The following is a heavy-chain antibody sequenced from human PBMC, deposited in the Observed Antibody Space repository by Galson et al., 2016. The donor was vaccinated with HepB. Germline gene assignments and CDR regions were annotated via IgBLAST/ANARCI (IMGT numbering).Heavy chain of an antibody. Sequence: SVKVSCKVSGYTLSELSIHWVRQAPGKGLEWMAGFDPEDAETVYAQNFKGRVTVTADTSTKTTYMDVNDLRADDTAVYYCATKLDIGGWCFDLWGRGTLVIVS. D-gene: IGHD1-1*01. V-gene: IGHV1-24*01. J-gene: IGHJ2*01. CDR3: ATKLDIGGWCFDL. CDR1: GYTLSELS. CDR2: FDPEDAET.